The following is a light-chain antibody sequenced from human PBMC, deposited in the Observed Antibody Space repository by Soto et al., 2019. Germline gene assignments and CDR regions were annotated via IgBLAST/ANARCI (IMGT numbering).Light chain of an antibody. CDR3: AVWDDSLNAVV. V-gene: IGLV1-44*01. CDR1: TCNIGSNT. CDR2: SNN. Sequence: QAVVTQPPSASGTPGQRVTISCSGSTCNIGSNTVNWYQQLPGTAPKLLIYSNNQRPSGVPDRFSVSKSGTSASLAISGLQSEDEADYYCAVWDDSLNAVVFGGGTKLTVL. J-gene: IGLJ2*01.